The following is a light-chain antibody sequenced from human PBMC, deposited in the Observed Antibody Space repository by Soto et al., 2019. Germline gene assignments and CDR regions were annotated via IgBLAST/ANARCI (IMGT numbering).Light chain of an antibody. CDR3: QQAKTFPVT. CDR1: QGISSW. CDR2: PSS. Sequence: DIQMTQSPSSVSASVGDTVTITCRASQGISSWLAWYQQKPGQAPRSLIYPSSSLQSGVPSRFSGSGSGTDFTLTITNLQPEDFATYYGQQAKTFPVTFGPGTKVVIK. V-gene: IGKV1-12*01. J-gene: IGKJ3*01.